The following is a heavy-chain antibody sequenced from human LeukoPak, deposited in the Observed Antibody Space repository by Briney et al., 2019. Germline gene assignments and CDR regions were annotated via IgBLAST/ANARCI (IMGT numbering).Heavy chain of an antibody. CDR2: MNPNSGNT. CDR1: GYTFTSYD. D-gene: IGHD2-21*02. V-gene: IGHV1-8*01. Sequence: ASVKVSCKASGYTFTSYDINWVRQATGQGLEWMGWMNPNSGNTGYAQKFQGRVTMTRNTSISTAYMELSSLRSEDTAVYYCARGYCGGDCYSNWFDPWGQGTLVTVSS. CDR3: ARGYCGGDCYSNWFDP. J-gene: IGHJ5*02.